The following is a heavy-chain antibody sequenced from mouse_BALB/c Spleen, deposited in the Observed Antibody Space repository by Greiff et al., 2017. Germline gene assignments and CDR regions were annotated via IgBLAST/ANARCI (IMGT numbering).Heavy chain of an antibody. CDR2: INSNGGST. CDR1: GFTFSSYG. D-gene: IGHD4-1*01. CDR3: ARGNWDVDY. J-gene: IGHJ2*01. V-gene: IGHV5-6-3*01. Sequence: EVMLVESGGGLVQPGGSLKLSCAASGFTFSSYGMSWVRQTPDKRLELVATINSNGGSTYYPDSVKGRFTISRDNAKNTLYLQMSSLKSEDTAMYYCARGNWDVDYWGQGTTLTVSS.